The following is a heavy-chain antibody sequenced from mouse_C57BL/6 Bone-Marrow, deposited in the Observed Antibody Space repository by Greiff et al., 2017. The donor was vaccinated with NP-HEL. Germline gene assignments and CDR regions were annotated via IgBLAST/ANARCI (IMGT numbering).Heavy chain of an antibody. Sequence: EVKLQESGGGLVKPGGSLKLSCAASGFTFSSYTMSWVRQTPEKRLEWVATISGGGGNTYYPDSVKGRFTISRDNAKNTLYLQMSSLRSEDTALYYCARQGYDGPWFAYWGQGTLVTVSA. CDR2: ISGGGGNT. CDR1: GFTFSSYT. J-gene: IGHJ3*01. CDR3: ARQGYDGPWFAY. V-gene: IGHV5-9*01. D-gene: IGHD2-12*01.